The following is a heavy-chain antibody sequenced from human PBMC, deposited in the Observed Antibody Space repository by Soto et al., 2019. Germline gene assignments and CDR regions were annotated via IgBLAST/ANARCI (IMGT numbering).Heavy chain of an antibody. CDR2: ISGSGGST. CDR3: AKASRPSIAARGYYYYGMDV. Sequence: EVQLLESGGGLVQPGGSLRLSCAASGFTFSSYAMSWVRQAPGKGLDWISAISGSGGSTYYAASVKARFTISRDNSENKLYLQMNSLSAEDTAVYSFAKASRPSIAARGYYYYGMDVWGQGTTVTVSS. CDR1: GFTFSSYA. D-gene: IGHD6-6*01. J-gene: IGHJ6*02. V-gene: IGHV3-23*01.